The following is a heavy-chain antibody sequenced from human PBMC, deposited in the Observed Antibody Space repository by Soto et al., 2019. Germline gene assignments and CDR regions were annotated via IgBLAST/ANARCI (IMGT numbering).Heavy chain of an antibody. J-gene: IGHJ4*02. V-gene: IGHV3-74*01. Sequence: EVQLVESGGGLVQPGGSLRLSCAASGLSFSDYWMHWVRQAPGKGLVWVSCIDTDGSTTTYADSVKGRFTISRDKVKNTLYLQMDSLRAKDTALYYCSRGGGFSGNYLGGQGTLVTVSS. CDR3: SRGGGFSGNYL. CDR2: IDTDGSTT. D-gene: IGHD1-26*01. CDR1: GLSFSDYW.